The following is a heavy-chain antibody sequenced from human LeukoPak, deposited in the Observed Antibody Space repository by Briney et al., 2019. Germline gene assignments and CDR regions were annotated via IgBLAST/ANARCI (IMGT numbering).Heavy chain of an antibody. V-gene: IGHV4-39*07. CDR2: IYYSGST. CDR3: ARGRVGYSSGWFSTFWFDP. CDR1: GGSISSSSYY. Sequence: PSETLSLTCTVSGGSISSSSYYWGWIRQPPGKGLEWIGSIYYSGSTNYNPSLKSRVTISVDTSKNQFSLKLSSVTAADMAVYYCARGRVGYSSGWFSTFWFDPWGQGTLVTVSS. D-gene: IGHD6-19*01. J-gene: IGHJ5*02.